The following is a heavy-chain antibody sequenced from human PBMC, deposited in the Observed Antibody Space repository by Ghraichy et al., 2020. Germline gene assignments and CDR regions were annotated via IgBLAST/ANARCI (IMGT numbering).Heavy chain of an antibody. CDR1: GFTFSSYA. CDR2: ISGSGGST. J-gene: IGHJ4*02. CDR3: AKDRRPYSSSWYFDY. Sequence: GGSLRLSCAASGFTFSSYAMSWVRQAPGKGLEWVSAISGSGGSTYYADSVKGRFTISRDNSKNTLYLQMNSLRAEDTAVYYCAKDRRPYSSSWYFDYWGQGTLVTVSS. D-gene: IGHD6-13*01. V-gene: IGHV3-23*01.